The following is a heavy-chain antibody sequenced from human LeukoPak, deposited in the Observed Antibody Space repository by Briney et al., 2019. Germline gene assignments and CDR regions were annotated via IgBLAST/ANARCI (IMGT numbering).Heavy chain of an antibody. J-gene: IGHJ4*02. D-gene: IGHD1-1*01. Sequence: GGSLRLSCAASRFTFSSYTMHWVRQAPGKGLEWVAAISYDGSNEDYADSVKGRFTVSRDNSKNTLNLQMNSLRAEDTAVYYCASRQLELDYWGQGTLVTVSS. CDR2: ISYDGSNE. V-gene: IGHV3-30-3*01. CDR1: RFTFSSYT. CDR3: ASRQLELDY.